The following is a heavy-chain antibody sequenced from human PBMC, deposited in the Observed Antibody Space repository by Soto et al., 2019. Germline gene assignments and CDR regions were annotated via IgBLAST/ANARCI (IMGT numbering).Heavy chain of an antibody. Sequence: VASVKVSCKASGYTFTGYYMHWVRQAPGQGLEWMGWINPNSGGTNYAQKFQGRVTMTRDTSISTAYMELSRLRSDDTAVYYCARDRSFGLLTIINWFDPWGQGTLVTVSS. V-gene: IGHV1-2*02. CDR2: INPNSGGT. CDR1: GYTFTGYY. D-gene: IGHD3-10*01. J-gene: IGHJ5*02. CDR3: ARDRSFGLLTIINWFDP.